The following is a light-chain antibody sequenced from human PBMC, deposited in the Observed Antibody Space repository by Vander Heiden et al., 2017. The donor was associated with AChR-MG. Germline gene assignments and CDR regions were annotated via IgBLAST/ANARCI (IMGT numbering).Light chain of an antibody. V-gene: IGLV3-19*01. CDR1: NLRSYS. CDR2: GEN. J-gene: IGLJ3*02. Sequence: SSELTQDPAVSVAFGQTVRLTSPRDNLRSYSSNRYQQKQGQAPLLVMYGENNRHSGIPDRFSGATSGNTASLTITGTQAADEADYYCSSRDSSGNHLRVFGGGTKLTVL. CDR3: SSRDSSGNHLRV.